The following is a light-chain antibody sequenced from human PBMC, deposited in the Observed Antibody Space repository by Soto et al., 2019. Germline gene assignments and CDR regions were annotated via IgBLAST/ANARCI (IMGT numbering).Light chain of an antibody. J-gene: IGKJ1*01. V-gene: IGKV3-20*01. CDR3: QQYGSSPQT. CDR1: QSVTGSY. CDR2: GAS. Sequence: EIVLTQSPGTLSLSPGERAVLSCRASQSVTGSYIAWYQQKPGQAPNLLIYGASSRATGIPSRFSGSGSGTDFTLTISRLEPEDFAVYYCQQYGSSPQTFGQGTKVEIK.